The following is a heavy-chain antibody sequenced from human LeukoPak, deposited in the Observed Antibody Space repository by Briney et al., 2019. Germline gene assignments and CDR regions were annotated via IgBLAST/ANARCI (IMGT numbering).Heavy chain of an antibody. CDR2: INPNSGDT. D-gene: IGHD7-27*01. V-gene: IGHV1-8*02. Sequence: ASVKVSCKASGYTFTGYYIHWVRQAPGQGLEWMGWINPNSGDTIYAQKFQGRVTMTRNTSISTAYMELSSLRSEDTAVYYCARALGRGYDAFDIWGQGTMVTVSS. CDR1: GYTFTGYY. J-gene: IGHJ3*02. CDR3: ARALGRGYDAFDI.